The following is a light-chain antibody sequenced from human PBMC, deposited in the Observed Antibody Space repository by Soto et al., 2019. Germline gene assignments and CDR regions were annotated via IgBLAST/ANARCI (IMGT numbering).Light chain of an antibody. CDR3: HQYNDWPSIT. J-gene: IGKJ5*01. V-gene: IGKV3-11*01. Sequence: EIVLTQSPATLSLSPGERATLSCRASQSLSSYLGWYQLKPGQAPRLLIYDASNRATGIPARFSGSGSGTDFTLTISSLEPEDFAVYYCHQYNDWPSITFGQGTRLEI. CDR1: QSLSSY. CDR2: DAS.